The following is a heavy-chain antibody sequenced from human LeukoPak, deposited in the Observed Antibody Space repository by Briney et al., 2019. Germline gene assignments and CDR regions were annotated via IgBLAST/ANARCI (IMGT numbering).Heavy chain of an antibody. V-gene: IGHV4-4*07. CDR1: GGSISSYY. CDR2: IYTSGST. Sequence: SETLSLTCTVSGGSISSYYWSWIWQPAGKGLEWIGRIYTSGSTNYNPSLKSRVTMSVDTSKNQFSLKLSSVTAADTAVYYCAGTSILPDYYYGMDVWGQGTTVTVSS. D-gene: IGHD1-14*01. CDR3: AGTSILPDYYYGMDV. J-gene: IGHJ6*02.